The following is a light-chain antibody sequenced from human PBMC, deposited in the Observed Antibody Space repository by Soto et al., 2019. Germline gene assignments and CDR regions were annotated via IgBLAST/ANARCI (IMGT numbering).Light chain of an antibody. CDR3: QQRSDWPLT. Sequence: EIVLTQSPATLSLSPGERATLSCRASQSISRYLAWYQQKPGLAPRLLIYDASNRATGIPARFSGSGSGTDFTLTINSLEPEDFAVYFCQQRSDWPLTFGGGTKVDIK. J-gene: IGKJ4*01. V-gene: IGKV3-11*01. CDR1: QSISRY. CDR2: DAS.